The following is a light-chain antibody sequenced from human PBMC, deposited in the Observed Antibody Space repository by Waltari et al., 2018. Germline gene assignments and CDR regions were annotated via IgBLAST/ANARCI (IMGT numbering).Light chain of an antibody. J-gene: IGKJ2*01. CDR3: MQGTHWPYT. CDR1: QSLVHRDGNTH. Sequence: EVVMTQSPLSLPVTLGQPASISCKSSQSLVHRDGNTHLNWFQQRPGQSPRRLIYRVSNRDSGVPDRFSGSGSGTDFTLKISRVEAEDVGVYYCMQGTHWPYTFGQGTKLDIK. V-gene: IGKV2-30*02. CDR2: RVS.